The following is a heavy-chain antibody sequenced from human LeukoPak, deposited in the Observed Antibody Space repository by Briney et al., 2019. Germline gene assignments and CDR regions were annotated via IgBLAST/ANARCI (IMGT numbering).Heavy chain of an antibody. CDR3: AREPYPAGFDP. CDR2: IYYSGST. J-gene: IGHJ5*02. CDR1: GGSISSGGYY. V-gene: IGHV4-31*03. Sequence: SQTLSLTCTVSGGSISSGGYYWSWIRQHPGKGVEWIGYIYYSGSTYYNPSLKSRVTISVDTSKNQFSLKLSSVTAADTAVYYCAREPYPAGFDPWGQGTLVTVSS.